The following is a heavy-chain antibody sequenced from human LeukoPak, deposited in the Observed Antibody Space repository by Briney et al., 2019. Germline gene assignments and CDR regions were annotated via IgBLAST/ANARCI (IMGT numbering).Heavy chain of an antibody. CDR2: IWYDGSNE. D-gene: IGHD4-17*01. Sequence: PGGSLRLSCAASGFTFSSYWMTWVRQAPGKGLEWVAIIWYDGSNEYYADSVKGRFSISRDNSKSTLYLEMNSLRADDTAIYYCASSTVTTRGVGDFDLWGHGTWVTVSS. CDR1: GFTFSSYW. CDR3: ASSTVTTRGVGDFDL. J-gene: IGHJ3*01. V-gene: IGHV3-33*08.